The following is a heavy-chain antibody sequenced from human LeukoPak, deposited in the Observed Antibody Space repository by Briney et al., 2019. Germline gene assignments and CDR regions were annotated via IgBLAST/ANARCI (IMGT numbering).Heavy chain of an antibody. Sequence: SETLSLTCTVSGGSISSYYWSWIRQPAGKGLEWIGRIYTSGSTNYNPSLKSRVTMSVDTSKYQFSLKLSSVTAVDTAVYYCARTLKSPLGDYVWGSYRYYDAFDIWGQGTMVTVSS. CDR1: GGSISSYY. D-gene: IGHD3-16*02. CDR3: ARTLKSPLGDYVWGSYRYYDAFDI. V-gene: IGHV4-4*07. J-gene: IGHJ3*02. CDR2: IYTSGST.